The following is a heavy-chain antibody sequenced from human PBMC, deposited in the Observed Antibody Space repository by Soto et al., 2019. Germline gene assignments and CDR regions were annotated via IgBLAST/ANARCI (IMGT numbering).Heavy chain of an antibody. V-gene: IGHV4-59*08. D-gene: IGHD1-26*01. CDR1: GGSFIGYY. J-gene: IGHJ4*02. CDR3: ARRYGSAIDY. Sequence: SETLSLTCAVYGGSFIGYYWSWIRQPPGKGLEWIGYIYYSGSTNYNPSLKSRVTISVDTSKNQFSLKLSSVTAADTAVYYCARRYGSAIDYWGQGTLVTVSS. CDR2: IYYSGST.